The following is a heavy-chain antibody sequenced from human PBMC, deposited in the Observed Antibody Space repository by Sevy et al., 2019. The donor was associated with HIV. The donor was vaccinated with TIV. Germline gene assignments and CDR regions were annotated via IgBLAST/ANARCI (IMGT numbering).Heavy chain of an antibody. CDR1: GFTFSSYW. J-gene: IGHJ6*02. CDR3: ARPPVSGGWFYYYYGMDV. V-gene: IGHV3-7*01. Sequence: GGSLRLSCAASGFTFSSYWMSWVRQAPGKGLEWVANIKQDGSEKYYVHSVKGRFTISRDNAKNSLYLQMNSLRAEDTAVYYCARPPVSGGWFYYYYGMDVWGQGTTVTVSS. CDR2: IKQDGSEK. D-gene: IGHD6-19*01.